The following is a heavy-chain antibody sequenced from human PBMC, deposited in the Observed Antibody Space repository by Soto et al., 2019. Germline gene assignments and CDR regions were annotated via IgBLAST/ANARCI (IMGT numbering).Heavy chain of an antibody. CDR2: IKSKTDGGTT. V-gene: IGHV3-15*07. D-gene: IGHD1-26*01. CDR1: GFTFSNAW. Sequence: GGSLRLSCAASGFTFSNAWMNWVRQAPGKGLEWVGRIKSKTDGGTTDYAAPVKGRFTISRDDSKNTLYLQMNSLKTEDTAVYYCTTDFLSIVGAPRDRYYYYGMDVWGQGTTVTVSS. CDR3: TTDFLSIVGAPRDRYYYYGMDV. J-gene: IGHJ6*02.